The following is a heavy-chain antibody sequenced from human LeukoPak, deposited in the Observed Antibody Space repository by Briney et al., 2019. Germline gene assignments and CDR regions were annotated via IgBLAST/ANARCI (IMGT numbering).Heavy chain of an antibody. CDR1: GGTFSSYT. V-gene: IGHV1-69*02. D-gene: IGHD1-26*01. Sequence: SVKVSCKASGGTFSSYTISWVRQAPGQGREWMGRIIPILVIANYAQKFHGRVTITADKSTNTAYMELSSLRSEDTAVYYCARAEVGATFSHGYFDYWGQGTLVTVSS. J-gene: IGHJ4*02. CDR2: IIPILVIA. CDR3: ARAEVGATFSHGYFDY.